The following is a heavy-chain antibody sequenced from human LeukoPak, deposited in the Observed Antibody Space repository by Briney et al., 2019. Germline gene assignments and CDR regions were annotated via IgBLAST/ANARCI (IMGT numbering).Heavy chain of an antibody. V-gene: IGHV3-33*01. J-gene: IGHJ4*02. D-gene: IGHD1-14*01. CDR3: ARDITTGILALHY. CDR2: IWYDGGNK. Sequence: GRSLRLSCAASGFTFGNSGMSWVRQAPGKGLVWVAVIWYDGGNKYYADSVKGRFTISRDNFRNTLYLQMNSLRAEDTAVYYCARDITTGILALHYWGQGTLVTVSS. CDR1: GFTFGNSG.